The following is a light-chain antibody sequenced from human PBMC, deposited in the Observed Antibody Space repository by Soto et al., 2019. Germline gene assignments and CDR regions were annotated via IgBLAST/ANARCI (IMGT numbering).Light chain of an antibody. V-gene: IGKV1-27*01. CDR1: QGISTY. CDR2: AAS. CDR3: QKYNSVPLT. J-gene: IGKJ4*01. Sequence: DIQMTQSPSSLSASVGDRVTITCRASQGISTYLAWYQQKPGKVPKLLIYAASTLQSGVPSRFSGSGSGTDFTLTISSLQPEDVATYYCQKYNSVPLTFGGGTEVEIK.